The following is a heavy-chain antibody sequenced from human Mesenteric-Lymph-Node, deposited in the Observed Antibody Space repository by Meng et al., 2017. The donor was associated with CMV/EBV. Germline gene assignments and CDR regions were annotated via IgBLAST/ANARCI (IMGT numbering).Heavy chain of an antibody. Sequence: GESLKISCVASGFSFSSFNMNWVRQAPGKGLEWVASISSTGTYIYYADSLKGRFAISRDNAKNSLFLQINSLRAEDTAVYYCANQMPWNYYYGMEFWGQGTAVTVSS. V-gene: IGHV3-21*01. D-gene: IGHD2-2*01. CDR1: GFSFSSFN. J-gene: IGHJ6*02. CDR3: ANQMPWNYYYGMEF. CDR2: ISSTGTYI.